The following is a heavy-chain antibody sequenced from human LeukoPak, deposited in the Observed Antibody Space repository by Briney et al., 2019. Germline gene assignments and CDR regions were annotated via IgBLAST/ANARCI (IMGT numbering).Heavy chain of an antibody. Sequence: GGSLRLSCAASGFTFSSYAMHWVRQAPGKGLEWVAFIRYDGSNKYYADSVKGRFTISRDNSKNTLYPQMNSLRAEDTAVYYCAVWQQLVGGFDPWGQGTLVTVSS. CDR3: AVWQQLVGGFDP. V-gene: IGHV3-30*02. J-gene: IGHJ5*02. CDR1: GFTFSSYA. CDR2: IRYDGSNK. D-gene: IGHD6-13*01.